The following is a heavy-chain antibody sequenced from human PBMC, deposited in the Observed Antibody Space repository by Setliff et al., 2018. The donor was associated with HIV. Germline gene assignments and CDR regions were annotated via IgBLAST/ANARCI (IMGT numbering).Heavy chain of an antibody. CDR3: THVNNFRSVYFAS. CDR2: IYWDGDT. Sequence: SGPTLVNPTETLTLTCAFSGFSLATDGVSLGWIRQPPGEGPEWLALIYWDGDTRYNPSLTGRLTVTKATSNNHVVLMMSNMDPADTATYYCTHVNNFRSVYFASWGQGTLVTVSS. D-gene: IGHD1-1*01. CDR1: GFSLATDGVS. V-gene: IGHV2-5*02. J-gene: IGHJ4*02.